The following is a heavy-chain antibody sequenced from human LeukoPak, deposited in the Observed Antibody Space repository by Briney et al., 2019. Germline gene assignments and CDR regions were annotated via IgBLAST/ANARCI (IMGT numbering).Heavy chain of an antibody. V-gene: IGHV3-7*03. CDR3: GKTTYYYDSSGYYPYWYFDL. Sequence: GGSLRLSCAASGFTFSRYWMSWVRQAPGKGLEWVANIKEDGSEKYYVDSVKGRFTISRDNSKNSLYLQMNSLRTEDTALYYCGKTTYYYDSSGYYPYWYFDLWGRGTLVTVSS. J-gene: IGHJ2*01. D-gene: IGHD3-22*01. CDR1: GFTFSRYW. CDR2: IKEDGSEK.